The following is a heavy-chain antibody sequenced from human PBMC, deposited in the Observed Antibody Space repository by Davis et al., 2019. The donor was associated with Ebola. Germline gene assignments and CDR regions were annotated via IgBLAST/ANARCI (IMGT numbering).Heavy chain of an antibody. J-gene: IGHJ5*02. CDR2: ISFDGSKE. CDR1: QFTFRSYG. V-gene: IGHV3-30*18. D-gene: IGHD1-26*01. Sequence: GGSLRLSCVTSQFTFRSYGMHWVRQAPGKGLEWVAVISFDGSKEYYADSVKGRFIISRDESKNTVYLQMNSLRVEDTAMYHCAKDGWEIHNWFDPWGQGTLVTVSS. CDR3: AKDGWEIHNWFDP.